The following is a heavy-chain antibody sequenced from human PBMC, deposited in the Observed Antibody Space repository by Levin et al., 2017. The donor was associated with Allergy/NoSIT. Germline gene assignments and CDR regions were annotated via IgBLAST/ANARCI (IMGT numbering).Heavy chain of an antibody. V-gene: IGHV3-48*03. CDR1: GFTFSSYE. Sequence: GESLKISCAASGFTFSSYEMNWVRQAPGKGLEWVSYISSSGSTTYYADSVKGRFTISRDNAKNSLYLQMNGLRAEDTALYYCARVVAGQDYWGQGTLVTVSS. CDR2: ISSSGSTT. CDR3: ARVVAGQDY. D-gene: IGHD2-15*01. J-gene: IGHJ4*02.